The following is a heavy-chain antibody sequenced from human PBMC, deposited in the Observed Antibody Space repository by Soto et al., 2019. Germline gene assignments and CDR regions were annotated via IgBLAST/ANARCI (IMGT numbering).Heavy chain of an antibody. V-gene: IGHV3-23*01. CDR3: ARCSHCSGGDSSGPAIDFDY. CDR2: LSGTRDSA. D-gene: IGHD2-15*01. Sequence: EVQLLESGGGLVQPGGSLRLSCAASGFTFNSYAMSWVRQAPGKGLEWVAALSGTRDSADYANSVTGRFTVSRDESTTTLYLHMSSLNAEDTATYYCARCSHCSGGDSSGPAIDFDYWGQGTLVTVSS. CDR1: GFTFNSYA. J-gene: IGHJ4*02.